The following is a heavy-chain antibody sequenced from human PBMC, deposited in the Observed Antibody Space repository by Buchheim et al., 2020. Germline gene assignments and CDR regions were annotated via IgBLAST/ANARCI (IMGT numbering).Heavy chain of an antibody. D-gene: IGHD1-1*01. CDR1: DGSLSGFY. J-gene: IGHJ4*02. CDR3: ATGGLWLERHYFDN. V-gene: IGHV4-34*01. Sequence: QVRLQQWGAGLLKPSETLSLTCAVYDGSLSGFYWSWIRQPPGKGLEWIGEINHSGSATYNPSLKSRATISVDTSNKQFSLKLTSVTAADTAVYYCATGGLWLERHYFDNWGQGTL. CDR2: INHSGSA.